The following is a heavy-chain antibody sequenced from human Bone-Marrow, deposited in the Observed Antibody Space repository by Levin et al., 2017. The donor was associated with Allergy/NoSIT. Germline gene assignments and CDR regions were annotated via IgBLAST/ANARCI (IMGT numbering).Heavy chain of an antibody. CDR1: GFTFSSYW. J-gene: IGHJ6*02. Sequence: GGSLRLSCAASGFTFSSYWMSWVRQAPGKGLEWVANIMQDGSEKYYVDSVKGRFTISRDNAKNSLYLQMNSLRAEDTAVYYCARDGAAAGHYYYDYGMDVWGQGTTVTVSS. V-gene: IGHV3-7*01. D-gene: IGHD6-13*01. CDR3: ARDGAAAGHYYYDYGMDV. CDR2: IMQDGSEK.